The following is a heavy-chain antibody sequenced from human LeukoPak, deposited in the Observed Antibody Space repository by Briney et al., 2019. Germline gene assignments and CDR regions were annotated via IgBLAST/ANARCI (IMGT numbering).Heavy chain of an antibody. CDR3: VKGSGSYYNAHNFDY. J-gene: IGHJ4*02. D-gene: IGHD3-10*01. CDR1: GFTFDDYA. Sequence: GGSLRLPCAASGFTFDDYAMHWVRQAPGKGLEWVSSISWNSGSRGYADSVKGRFTISRDNAKKSLDLQMNSLRVEDTALYFCVKGSGSYYNAHNFDYWGQGTLVTVSS. CDR2: ISWNSGSR. V-gene: IGHV3-9*01.